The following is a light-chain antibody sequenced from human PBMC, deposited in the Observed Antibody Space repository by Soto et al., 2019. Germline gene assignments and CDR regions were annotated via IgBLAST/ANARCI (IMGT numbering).Light chain of an antibody. J-gene: IGLJ3*02. CDR2: SDN. CDR1: SSNIGSNT. V-gene: IGLV1-44*01. CDR3: AAWDDSLNGWV. Sequence: QPVLTQPPSASGTPGQRVTISCSGSSSNIGSNTVTWYQQLPGTAPKLLIYSDNRRPSGVPDRFSGSKSRTSASLAISGLQSEDEADYYCAAWDDSLNGWVFGGGTKLTVL.